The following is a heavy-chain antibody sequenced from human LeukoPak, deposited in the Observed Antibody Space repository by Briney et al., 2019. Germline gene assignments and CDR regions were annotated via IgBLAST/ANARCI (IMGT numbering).Heavy chain of an antibody. V-gene: IGHV4-31*02. J-gene: IGHJ4*02. CDR1: GFTFSSYS. CDR2: IYYSGST. Sequence: LRLSCAASGFTFSSYSMNWVRQHPGKGLEWIGYIYYSGSTYYNPSLRSRVTISVDTSKNQFSLKLSSVTAADTAVYYCARAGTFGGVIEGPFDYWGQGTLVTVSS. CDR3: ARAGTFGGVIEGPFDY. D-gene: IGHD3-16*02.